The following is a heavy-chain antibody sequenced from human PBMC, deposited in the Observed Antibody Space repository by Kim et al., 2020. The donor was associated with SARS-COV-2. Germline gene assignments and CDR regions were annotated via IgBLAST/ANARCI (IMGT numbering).Heavy chain of an antibody. Sequence: SETLSLTCTVSGGSISSYYWSWIRQPPGKGLEWIGYIYYSGSTNYNPSLKSRVTISVDTSKNQFSLKLSSVTAADTAVYYCARHAPGKYGGYAFDYWGQGTLVTVSS. CDR1: GGSISSYY. D-gene: IGHD5-12*01. CDR3: ARHAPGKYGGYAFDY. CDR2: IYYSGST. V-gene: IGHV4-59*01. J-gene: IGHJ4*02.